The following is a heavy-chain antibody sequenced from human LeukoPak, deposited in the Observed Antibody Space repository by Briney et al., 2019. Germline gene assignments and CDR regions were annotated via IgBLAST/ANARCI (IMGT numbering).Heavy chain of an antibody. CDR2: IIPILGIA. V-gene: IGHV1-69*02. D-gene: IGHD3-10*01. CDR1: GGTFSSYT. Sequence: ASVKVSCKASGGTFSSYTISWVRQAPGQGLEWMGRIIPILGIANYAQKFQGRVTITADKSTSTACMELSSLRSEDTAVYYCARGSGSGSYYNELGGYYWGQGTLVTVSS. J-gene: IGHJ4*02. CDR3: ARGSGSGSYYNELGGYY.